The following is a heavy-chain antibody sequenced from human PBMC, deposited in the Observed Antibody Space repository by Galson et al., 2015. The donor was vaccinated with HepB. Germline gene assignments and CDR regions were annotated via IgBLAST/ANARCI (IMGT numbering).Heavy chain of an antibody. CDR2: IYSSGST. J-gene: IGHJ6*02. CDR1: GFTVSSNS. V-gene: IGHV3-66*03. Sequence: SLRLSCAASGFTVSSNSMSWVRQAPGKGLEWVSVIYSSGSTYYADSVKGRFTISRDNSKNTLYLQMNSLRAEDTAVYYCARDIRGGFWSGYYKGGLVHYYGMDVWGQGTTVTVSS. CDR3: ARDIRGGFWSGYYKGGLVHYYGMDV. D-gene: IGHD3-3*01.